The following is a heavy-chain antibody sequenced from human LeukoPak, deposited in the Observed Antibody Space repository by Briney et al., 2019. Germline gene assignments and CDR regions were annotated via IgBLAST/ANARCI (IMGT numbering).Heavy chain of an antibody. J-gene: IGHJ4*02. CDR3: AKDPSTYYDYVWGTSIDY. Sequence: GQSLRLSCVASGFTFSSYGMHWVRQEPGKGLEWVAVISYDGVNKYYSDSVKGRFTISRDNSKTTLYLQMNSLRAEDTAVYYCAKDPSTYYDYVWGTSIDYWGQGTLVTVSS. V-gene: IGHV3-30*18. CDR2: ISYDGVNK. CDR1: GFTFSSYG. D-gene: IGHD3-16*01.